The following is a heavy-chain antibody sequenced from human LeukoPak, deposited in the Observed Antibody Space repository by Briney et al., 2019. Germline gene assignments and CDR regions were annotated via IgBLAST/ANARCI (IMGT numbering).Heavy chain of an antibody. J-gene: IGHJ3*02. V-gene: IGHV3-21*01. D-gene: IGHD3-10*01. CDR3: ARVLGFGEYDAFDI. Sequence: PGGSLRLSCAASGFTFSSYSMNWVRQAPGKGLEWVSSISSSSSYIYYADSVKGRFTISRDNAKNSLYLQMNSLRAEDTAVYYCARVLGFGEYDAFDIWGQGTMVTVSS. CDR1: GFTFSSYS. CDR2: ISSSSSYI.